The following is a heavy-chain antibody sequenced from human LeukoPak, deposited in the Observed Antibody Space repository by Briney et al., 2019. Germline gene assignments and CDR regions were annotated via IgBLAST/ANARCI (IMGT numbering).Heavy chain of an antibody. J-gene: IGHJ3*01. Sequence: SETLSLTCTVSGGSISSSSYYWGWIRQPPGKGLEWIGYIYYSGSTNYNPSLKSRVTISVDTSKKQFSLKLSSVTAADTAVYYCARSRDRYWDAFDVWGQGTMVTVSS. CDR2: IYYSGST. V-gene: IGHV4-61*05. D-gene: IGHD1-14*01. CDR1: GGSISSSSYY. CDR3: ARSRDRYWDAFDV.